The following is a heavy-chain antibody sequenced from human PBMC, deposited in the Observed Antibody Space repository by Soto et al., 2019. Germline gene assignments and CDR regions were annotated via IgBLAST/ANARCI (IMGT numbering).Heavy chain of an antibody. CDR1: GFTFSSYA. J-gene: IGHJ4*02. D-gene: IGHD2-2*01. V-gene: IGHV3-23*01. CDR3: AKDRVCSTGCYSGLDY. Sequence: GGSLRLSCAASGFTFSSYAMSWVRQAPGKGLEWVSAISGSGGSTYYADSVKGRFTISRDNSKNTLYLQMNSLRAEDTAVYYCAKDRVCSTGCYSGLDYWGQGTLVTVSS. CDR2: ISGSGGST.